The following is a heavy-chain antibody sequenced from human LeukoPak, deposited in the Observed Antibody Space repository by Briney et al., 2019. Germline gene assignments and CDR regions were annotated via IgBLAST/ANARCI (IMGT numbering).Heavy chain of an antibody. Sequence: SGTLSLTCTVAGGSISSGAYWWTWIRQDPVKGLEWIGYMYYSGNTYYNPSLRSRVNISVDTSKNQFSLNLNSVTAADTAVYFCARGHSTSSPYFCNGMDVWGQGTTVTVSS. CDR3: ARGHSTSSPYFCNGMDV. J-gene: IGHJ6*02. D-gene: IGHD6-6*01. CDR1: GGSISSGAYW. V-gene: IGHV4-31*03. CDR2: MYYSGNT.